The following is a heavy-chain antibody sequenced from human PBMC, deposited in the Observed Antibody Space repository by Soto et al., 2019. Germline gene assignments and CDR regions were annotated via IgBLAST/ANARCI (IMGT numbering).Heavy chain of an antibody. CDR1: GFTFSSYG. Sequence: QVQLVESGGGVVQPGRSLRLSCAASGFTFSSYGMHWVRQAPGKGLEWVAVISYDGSNKYYADSVKGRFTISRDNSKNTLYLQMHSLRAEDTAVYYCAKRSVGSSSDYWGQGTLVTVSS. J-gene: IGHJ4*02. CDR2: ISYDGSNK. V-gene: IGHV3-30*18. D-gene: IGHD2-15*01. CDR3: AKRSVGSSSDY.